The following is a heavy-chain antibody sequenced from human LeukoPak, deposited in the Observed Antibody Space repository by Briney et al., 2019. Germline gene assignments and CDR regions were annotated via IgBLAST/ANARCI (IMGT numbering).Heavy chain of an antibody. J-gene: IGHJ4*02. CDR3: ARDISPQLVVDN. V-gene: IGHV3-7*03. CDR2: IKQDANEK. D-gene: IGHD6-6*01. Sequence: GGSLRLSCAASGFTFPRHWMSWVRQAPGKGLEWMANIKQDANEKNYVDSVKGRFTISIDNAKNSLYLQMNSLRAEDTAVYYCARDISPQLVVDNWGQGTLVTVSS. CDR1: GFTFPRHW.